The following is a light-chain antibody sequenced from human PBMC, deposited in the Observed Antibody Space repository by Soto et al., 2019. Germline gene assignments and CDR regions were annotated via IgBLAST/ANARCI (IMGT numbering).Light chain of an antibody. J-gene: IGLJ2*01. CDR1: SSNIGSNY. Sequence: QLVLTQPPSASGTPGQRVTISCSGSSSNIGSNYVYWYQQLPGTAPKLLIYRNNQQPSGVPDRFSGSKSGTSASLAISGLRSEDEADYYCAAWDDSLVVFGGGTKLTVL. V-gene: IGLV1-47*01. CDR2: RNN. CDR3: AAWDDSLVV.